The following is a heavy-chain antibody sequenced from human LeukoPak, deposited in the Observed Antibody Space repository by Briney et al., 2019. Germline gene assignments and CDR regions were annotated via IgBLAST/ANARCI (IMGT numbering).Heavy chain of an antibody. Sequence: GGSLRLSCAASGFTFSSYAMSWVRQAPGKGLEWVSAISGSGGSTYYADSVKGRFTISRDNSKNTLYLQMNSLRAEDTAVYYCAKNSYEFWSGYYGYFDYWGQGTLVTVSS. V-gene: IGHV3-23*01. CDR2: ISGSGGST. D-gene: IGHD3-3*01. J-gene: IGHJ4*02. CDR3: AKNSYEFWSGYYGYFDY. CDR1: GFTFSSYA.